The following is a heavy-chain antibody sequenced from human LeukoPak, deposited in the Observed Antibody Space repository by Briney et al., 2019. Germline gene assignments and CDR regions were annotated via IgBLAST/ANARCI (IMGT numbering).Heavy chain of an antibody. D-gene: IGHD4-17*01. CDR2: IYPGDSDT. Sequence: GESLKISCKGSGYSFTSYWIGWVRQMPGKCLEWMGIIYPGDSDTRYSPSFQGQVTISADKSISTAYLQWNSLKASDTAMYYCARQKDYGDYERHAFDIWGQGTMVTVSS. CDR3: ARQKDYGDYERHAFDI. CDR1: GYSFTSYW. J-gene: IGHJ3*02. V-gene: IGHV5-51*01.